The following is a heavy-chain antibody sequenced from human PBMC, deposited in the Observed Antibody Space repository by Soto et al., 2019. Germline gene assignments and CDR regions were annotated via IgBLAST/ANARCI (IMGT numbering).Heavy chain of an antibody. J-gene: IGHJ4*02. CDR3: ARSPRGLTAHFDY. V-gene: IGHV1-3*01. Sequence: QVQLVQSGAAVKKPGASVKVSCKASGYTFPSYAMPWVRQAPGQRLEWMGWINAGNGNTKYSQKFQGRVTITRDTSASTAYMELSSLRSEDTAVYYCARSPRGLTAHFDYWGQGTLVTVSS. CDR1: GYTFPSYA. CDR2: INAGNGNT. D-gene: IGHD7-27*01.